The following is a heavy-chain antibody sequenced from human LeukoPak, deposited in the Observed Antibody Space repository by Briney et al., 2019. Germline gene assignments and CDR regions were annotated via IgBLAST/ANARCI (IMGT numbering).Heavy chain of an antibody. D-gene: IGHD3-10*01. CDR3: ARAMVRGVIIPGY. CDR2: MNPNSGNT. CDR1: GYTFTSYD. J-gene: IGHJ4*02. Sequence: ASVKVSCKASGYTFTSYDINWVRQATGQGLEWMGWMNPNSGNTGHAQKFQGRVTMTRNTSISTAYMELSSLRSEDTAVYYCARAMVRGVIIPGYWGQGTLVTVSS. V-gene: IGHV1-8*01.